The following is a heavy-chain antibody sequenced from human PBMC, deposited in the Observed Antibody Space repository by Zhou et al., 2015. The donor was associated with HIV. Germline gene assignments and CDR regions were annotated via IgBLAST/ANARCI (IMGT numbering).Heavy chain of an antibody. CDR3: AKGVPLYSSGWFDI. CDR1: GFNSSDYY. V-gene: IGHV3-23*04. D-gene: IGHD6-19*01. CDR2: ISGSGGST. Sequence: VQLVESGGGLVRPGGSLRLSCAASGFNSSDYYMSWIRQAPGKGLQWVSAISGSGGSTYYADSVKGRFTISRDNSKNTLYLQMNSLRAEDTAVYYCAKGVPLYSSGWFDIWGQGTMVTVSS. J-gene: IGHJ3*02.